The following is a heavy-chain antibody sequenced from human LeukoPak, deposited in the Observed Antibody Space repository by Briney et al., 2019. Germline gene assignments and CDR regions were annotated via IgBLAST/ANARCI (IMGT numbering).Heavy chain of an antibody. CDR2: MKEDGSEK. D-gene: IGHD3-10*01. V-gene: IGHV3-7*03. CDR1: GFSFSDYW. CDR3: ARGPNYGSRSDFFDF. J-gene: IGHJ4*02. Sequence: GGSLRLSCAASGFSFSDYWMNWVRQAPGKGLKWVANMKEDGSEKYCVDCVKGRFTISRDNAKNSLYLQMNSLRAEDTAVYYCARGPNYGSRSDFFDFWGQGTLVTVSS.